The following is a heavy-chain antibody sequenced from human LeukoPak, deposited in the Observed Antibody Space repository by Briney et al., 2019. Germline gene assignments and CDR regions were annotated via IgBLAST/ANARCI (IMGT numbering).Heavy chain of an antibody. CDR1: GGSISSSSYY. D-gene: IGHD1-26*01. J-gene: IGHJ4*02. V-gene: IGHV4-61*05. CDR3: ARVSVVVGDTTSSFDY. Sequence: PSETLSLTCTVSGGSISSSSYYWGWIRQHPGKGLEWIGYIYYSGSTDYNPSLKSRVTISVDRSKNQFSLRLSSVTAADTAVYYCARVSVVVGDTTSSFDYWGQGTLVTVSS. CDR2: IYYSGST.